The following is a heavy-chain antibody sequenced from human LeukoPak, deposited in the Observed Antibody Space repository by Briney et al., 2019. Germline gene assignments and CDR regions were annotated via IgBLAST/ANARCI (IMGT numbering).Heavy chain of an antibody. CDR3: AASQLVVVTALDY. CDR1: GGSISSYY. Sequence: PSETLSLTCTVSGGSISSYYWSWIRQPLGKGLEWIGYIYYSGSTNYNPSLKSRVTISVDTSKNQFSLKLSSVTAADTAVYYCAASQLVVVTALDYWGQGTLVTVSS. J-gene: IGHJ4*02. V-gene: IGHV4-59*01. D-gene: IGHD2-21*02. CDR2: IYYSGST.